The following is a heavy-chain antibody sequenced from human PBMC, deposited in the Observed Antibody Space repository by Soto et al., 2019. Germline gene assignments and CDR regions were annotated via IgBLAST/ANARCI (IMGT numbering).Heavy chain of an antibody. CDR1: VCTVSIYC. V-gene: IGHV3-23*01. D-gene: IGHD6-25*01. Sequence: RWGSMSVSWAASVCTVSIYCRSWVRPAPVKGLEWFSTVSTGAETTDYAYSVKGLVTISRDNSKNTLNLQMNSLRVEDTALYYCASTYSSEGWNFDYWGQGTLVTVSS. J-gene: IGHJ4*02. CDR3: ASTYSSEGWNFDY. CDR2: VSTGAETT.